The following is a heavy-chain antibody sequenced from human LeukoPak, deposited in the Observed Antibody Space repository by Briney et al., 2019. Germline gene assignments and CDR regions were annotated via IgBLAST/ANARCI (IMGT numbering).Heavy chain of an antibody. D-gene: IGHD3-10*01. V-gene: IGHV3-48*04. J-gene: IGHJ4*02. Sequence: GGSLRLSCAASGFTSSSYSMNWVRQAPGKGLEWVSYISSSSSTIYYADSVKGRFTISRDNAKNSLYLQMNSLRAEDTAVYYCASGSYYYGSGSLSYWGQGTLVTVSS. CDR2: ISSSSSTI. CDR3: ASGSYYYGSGSLSY. CDR1: GFTSSSYS.